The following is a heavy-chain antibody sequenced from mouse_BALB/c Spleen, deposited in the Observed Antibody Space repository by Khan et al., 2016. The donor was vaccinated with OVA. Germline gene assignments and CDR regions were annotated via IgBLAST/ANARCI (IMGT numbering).Heavy chain of an antibody. D-gene: IGHD2-10*01. CDR2: INTYTGEP. CDR3: ARPPYFSYVMDY. CDR1: GYTFTNYG. V-gene: IGHV9-3-1*01. J-gene: IGHJ4*01. Sequence: QVQLQQSGPELKKPGETVKISCKASGYTFTNYGMNWVKQAPGKGLKWMGWINTYTGEPTYTDDFKGRFAFSLETSASPAYLQINNLKNEDTATYFCARPPYFSYVMDYWGQGTSVTVSS.